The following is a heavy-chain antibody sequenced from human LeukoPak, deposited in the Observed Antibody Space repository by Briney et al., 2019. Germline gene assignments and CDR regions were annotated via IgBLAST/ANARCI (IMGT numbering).Heavy chain of an antibody. CDR2: INPNSGGT. Sequence: GASVKVSCKASGYTFTGYYMHWVRQAPGQGLEWMGRINPNSGGTNYAQKFQGRVTMTRDTSISTAYMELSRLRSDDTAVYYCARDVDYYGSGSYYYEPVDYWGQGTLVTVSS. V-gene: IGHV1-2*06. CDR3: ARDVDYYGSGSYYYEPVDY. D-gene: IGHD3-10*01. CDR1: GYTFTGYY. J-gene: IGHJ4*02.